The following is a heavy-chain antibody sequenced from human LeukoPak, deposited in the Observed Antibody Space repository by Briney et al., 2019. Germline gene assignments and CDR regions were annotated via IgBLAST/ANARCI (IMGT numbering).Heavy chain of an antibody. V-gene: IGHV4-59*01. D-gene: IGHD6-19*01. CDR2: IFYSGTT. CDR1: GGSMNSYY. Sequence: SETLSLTCTVSGGSMNSYYWSWIRQPPGKGLEWLGYIFYSGTTDYNPSLKSRVTISVDASKNQFSLKVGSVTAADTAVYYCARDRSRYSSRYFDFWGQGTLVTVSS. CDR3: ARDRSRYSSRYFDF. J-gene: IGHJ4*02.